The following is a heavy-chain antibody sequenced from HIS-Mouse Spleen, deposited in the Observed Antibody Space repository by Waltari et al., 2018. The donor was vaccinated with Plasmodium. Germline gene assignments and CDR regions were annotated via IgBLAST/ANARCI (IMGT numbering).Heavy chain of an antibody. Sequence: QITLKESGPTLVKPTQTLTLTCTFSGFSLSTSGVGVGWIRQPPGKALEWLALLYWDDDKRYSPSLKSRLTITKDTSKNQVVLTMTNMDPVDTATYYCARALTGDAFDSWGQGTMVTVSS. D-gene: IGHD7-27*01. CDR3: ARALTGDAFDS. J-gene: IGHJ3*02. CDR1: GFSLSTSGVG. CDR2: LYWDDDK. V-gene: IGHV2-5*02.